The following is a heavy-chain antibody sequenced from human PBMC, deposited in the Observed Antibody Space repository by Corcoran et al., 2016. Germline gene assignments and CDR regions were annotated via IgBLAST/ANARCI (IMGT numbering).Heavy chain of an antibody. Sequence: EVQLVESGGGLIQPGGSLRLSCAASGFTVSSNYMSWVRQAPGKGLEWVSVIYSGGSTYYADSVKGRFTISRDNSKNTLYLQMNSLRAEDTAVYYCAGATVGYYYGMDVWGQGTTVTVSS. CDR3: AGATVGYYYGMDV. CDR1: GFTVSSNY. CDR2: IYSGGST. V-gene: IGHV3-53*01. J-gene: IGHJ6*02.